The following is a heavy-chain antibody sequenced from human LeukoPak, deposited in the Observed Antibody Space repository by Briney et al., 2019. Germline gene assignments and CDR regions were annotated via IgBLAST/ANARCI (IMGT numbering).Heavy chain of an antibody. V-gene: IGHV3-21*01. D-gene: IGHD6-19*01. CDR2: ISSSSSYI. CDR1: GFTFSSYS. CDR3: ARDLAVAGRSGDY. J-gene: IGHJ4*02. Sequence: GGSLRLSCAASGFTFSSYSMNWVRQAPGKGLEWVSSISSSSSYIYYADSVKGRFTTSRDNAKNSLYLQMNSLRAEDTAVYYCARDLAVAGRSGDYWGQGTLVTVSS.